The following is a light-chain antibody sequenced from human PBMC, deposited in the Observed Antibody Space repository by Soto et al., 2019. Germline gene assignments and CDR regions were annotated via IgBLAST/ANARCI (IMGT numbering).Light chain of an antibody. Sequence: PGERVTLSCRASQSVSSSYLTWYQQKPGQAPRLLIYGASTRATSIPARFSGSGSGTDFTLTISSLQPEDFAVYYCQQDYNLPPKWTFGQGTKV. V-gene: IGKV3D-7*01. CDR2: GAS. CDR3: QQDYNLPPKWT. CDR1: QSVSSSY. J-gene: IGKJ1*01.